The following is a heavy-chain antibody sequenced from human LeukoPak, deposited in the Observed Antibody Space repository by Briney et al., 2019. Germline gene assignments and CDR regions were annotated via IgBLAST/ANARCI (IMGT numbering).Heavy chain of an antibody. V-gene: IGHV1-24*01. J-gene: IGHJ3*02. CDR1: GYTFTSNY. Sequence: ASVKVSCKAFGYTFTSNYMHWVRQAPGKGLEWMGGFDPEDGETIYAQKFQGRVTMTEDTSTDTAYMELSSLRSEDTAVYYCATDIVVVVAAKSAFDIWGQGTMVTVSS. D-gene: IGHD2-15*01. CDR2: FDPEDGET. CDR3: ATDIVVVVAAKSAFDI.